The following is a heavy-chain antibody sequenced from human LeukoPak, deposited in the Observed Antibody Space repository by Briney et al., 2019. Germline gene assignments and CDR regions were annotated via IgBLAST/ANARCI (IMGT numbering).Heavy chain of an antibody. J-gene: IGHJ6*02. V-gene: IGHV4-59*01. CDR1: GGSISSYY. Sequence: PSETLSLTCTVSGGSISSYYWSCIRQPPGKGLEWIGYIYYSGSTNYNPSLKSRVTISVDTSKNQFSLKLSSVTAADTAVYYCARDFRGETDYYGMDVWGQGTTVTVSS. CDR3: ARDFRGETDYYGMDV. CDR2: IYYSGST.